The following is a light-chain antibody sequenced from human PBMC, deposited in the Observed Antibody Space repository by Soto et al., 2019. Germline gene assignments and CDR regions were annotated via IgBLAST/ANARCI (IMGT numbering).Light chain of an antibody. CDR2: DNH. CDR3: GTWDSSLSAVV. J-gene: IGLJ2*01. V-gene: IGLV1-51*01. CDR1: SSNIGNDY. Sequence: QPVLTQPPSVSAAPGQKVTISCSGSSSNIGNDYVSWYQQLPGTAPKLLIYDNHKRPSGIPDRFSGSKSGTSGTLGITGLQTGDEADYYCGTWDSSLSAVVFGGGTKLTVL.